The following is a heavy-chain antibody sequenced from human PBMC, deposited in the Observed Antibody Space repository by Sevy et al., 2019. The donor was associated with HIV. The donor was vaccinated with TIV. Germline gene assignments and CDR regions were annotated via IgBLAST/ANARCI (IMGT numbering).Heavy chain of an antibody. D-gene: IGHD2-2*01. Sequence: SETLSLTCTVSGGSVSSGSYYWSWIRQPPGKGLEWIGYIYYSGSTNYNPSLKSRVTLSVDTSKNQFSLKLSSVTAADTAVYYCARVGVVPAAPIDYWGQGTLVTVSS. CDR2: IYYSGST. CDR1: GGSVSSGSYY. J-gene: IGHJ4*02. V-gene: IGHV4-61*01. CDR3: ARVGVVPAAPIDY.